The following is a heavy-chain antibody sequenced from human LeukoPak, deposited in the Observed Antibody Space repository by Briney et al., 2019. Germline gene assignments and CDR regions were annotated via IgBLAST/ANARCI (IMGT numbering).Heavy chain of an antibody. D-gene: IGHD6-13*01. J-gene: IGHJ5*02. CDR2: INHSGST. Sequence: SETLSLTCAVYGGSFSGYYWSWIRQPPGKGLEWIGEINHSGSTNYNPSLKSRVTISVDTSKNQFSLKLSSVTAADTAVYYCARRSIAAAGPLYNWFDPWGQGTLVTVSS. CDR1: GGSFSGYY. V-gene: IGHV4-34*01. CDR3: ARRSIAAAGPLYNWFDP.